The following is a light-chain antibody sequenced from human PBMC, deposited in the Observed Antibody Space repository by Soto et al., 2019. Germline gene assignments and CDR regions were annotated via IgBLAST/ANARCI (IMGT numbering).Light chain of an antibody. CDR3: SSYAGSNIV. V-gene: IGLV2-8*01. Sequence: QSALTQPPSASGSPGQSVTISCTGTSSDVGDYTFVSWYQQHPGKAPKLMIYEVTKRPSGVPDRFSGSKSGNTASLTVSGLQAEDEAAYYCSSYAGSNIVFGGGTKLTAL. CDR2: EVT. J-gene: IGLJ3*02. CDR1: SSDVGDYTF.